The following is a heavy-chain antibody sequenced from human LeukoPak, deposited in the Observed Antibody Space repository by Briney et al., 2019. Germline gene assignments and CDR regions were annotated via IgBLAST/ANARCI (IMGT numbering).Heavy chain of an antibody. J-gene: IGHJ5*02. CDR3: TRSDWFDP. V-gene: IGHV3-74*01. Sequence: QAGGSLRLSCAASGFTFRGYSMHWVRQAPGKGLVWVSRINSDGSTTSYADSVKGRFTISRDNAKNTLYLQMNSLRGEDTAVYYCTRSDWFDPWGQGTLVTVSS. CDR2: INSDGSTT. CDR1: GFTFRGYS.